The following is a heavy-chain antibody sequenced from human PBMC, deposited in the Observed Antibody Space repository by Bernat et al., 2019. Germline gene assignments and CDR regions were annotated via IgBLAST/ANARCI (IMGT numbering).Heavy chain of an antibody. CDR3: ASGVVVIDAFDI. CDR2: IKQDGSEK. CDR1: GFTFSSYW. Sequence: EVQLVESGGGLVQPGGSLRLSCAASGFTFSSYWMSWVRQAPGKGLGWVANIKQDGSEKYYVDSVKGQFTISRDNAKNSLYLQMNSLRAEDTAVYYCASGVVVIDAFDIWGQGTMVTVSS. V-gene: IGHV3-7*01. J-gene: IGHJ3*02. D-gene: IGHD2-21*01.